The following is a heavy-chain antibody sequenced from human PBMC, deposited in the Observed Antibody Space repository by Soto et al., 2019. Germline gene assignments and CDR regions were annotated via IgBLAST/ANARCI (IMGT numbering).Heavy chain of an antibody. CDR3: ARGFSIDWYTYYFDY. J-gene: IGHJ4*02. CDR1: GASISGYH. D-gene: IGHD3-3*02. Sequence: SETLSLTCTVSGASISGYHWSWIRQPPGKGLECLGYISYSGSTNYNPSLKSRVTMSIDTSKNQFSLKLNSVTAADTAVYYCARGFSIDWYTYYFDYRGQGPLVTVSS. V-gene: IGHV4-59*08. CDR2: ISYSGST.